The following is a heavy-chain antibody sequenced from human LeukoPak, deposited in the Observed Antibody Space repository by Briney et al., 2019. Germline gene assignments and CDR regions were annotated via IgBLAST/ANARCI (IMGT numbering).Heavy chain of an antibody. CDR3: ASRRAGYYYDSSGYNSYMDV. CDR2: ISYSGST. J-gene: IGHJ6*03. D-gene: IGHD3-22*01. Sequence: SETLSLTCKVSGDSMTSSSYEWAWIRQTPGKGLEWIGTISYSGSTYYNPSLKSRVTISVDTSKNQFSLKLSSVTAADTAVYYCASRRAGYYYDSSGYNSYMDVWGKGTTVTISS. V-gene: IGHV4-39*01. CDR1: GDSMTSSSYE.